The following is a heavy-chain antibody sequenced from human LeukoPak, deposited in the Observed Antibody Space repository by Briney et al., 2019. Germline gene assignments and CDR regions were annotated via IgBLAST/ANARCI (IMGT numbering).Heavy chain of an antibody. V-gene: IGHV4-39*07. D-gene: IGHD2-8*01. CDR2: IYYSGST. CDR3: ARAVYAIVQLDY. Sequence: SETLSLTCTVSGGSISSSSYYWGWIRQPPGKGLEWIGSIYYSGSTYYNPSLKSRVTISLDTSKNQFSLKLSSVTAADTAVYYCARAVYAIVQLDYWGQGTLVTVSS. CDR1: GGSISSSSYY. J-gene: IGHJ4*02.